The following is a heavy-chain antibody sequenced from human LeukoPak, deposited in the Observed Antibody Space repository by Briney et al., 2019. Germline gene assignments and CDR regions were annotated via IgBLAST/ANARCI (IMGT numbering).Heavy chain of an antibody. Sequence: GGSLRLPCAASGFTFSNYAMHWVRQAPGKGLEWVAVVSYDGSNKYYADSVKGRFTISRDNSKNTLYLQMNSLRAEDAAIYYCATIGDRRTGELYRIDYWGQGTLVTVSS. CDR3: ATIGDRRTGELYRIDY. J-gene: IGHJ4*02. V-gene: IGHV3-30-3*01. CDR2: VSYDGSNK. CDR1: GFTFSNYA. D-gene: IGHD7-27*01.